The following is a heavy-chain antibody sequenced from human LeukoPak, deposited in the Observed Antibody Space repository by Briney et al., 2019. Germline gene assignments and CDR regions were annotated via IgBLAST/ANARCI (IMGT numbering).Heavy chain of an antibody. Sequence: GGSLRLSYTASEFTFSSYAMGWVRQAPGKGLEWVSAISSSGGSTYYADSVKGRFTISRDNAKNTLYLQMNSLRLEDTAVYYCARESAVTLADYGFDVWGQGTTAIVSS. J-gene: IGHJ6*02. CDR3: ARESAVTLADYGFDV. CDR2: ISSSGGST. D-gene: IGHD4-17*01. V-gene: IGHV3-23*01. CDR1: EFTFSSYA.